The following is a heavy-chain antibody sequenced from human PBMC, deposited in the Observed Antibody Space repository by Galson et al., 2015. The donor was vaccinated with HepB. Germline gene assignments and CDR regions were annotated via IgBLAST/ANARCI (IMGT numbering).Heavy chain of an antibody. Sequence: SVKVSCKASGYTFTGYYMHWVRQAPGQGLEWMGWINPNSGGTNYAQKFQGRVTMTRDTSISTAYMELSRLRSDDTAVYYCARGSSTSCYIGECSYHYGMDVWGQGTTVTVSS. CDR1: GYTFTGYY. CDR3: ARGSSTSCYIGECSYHYGMDV. CDR2: INPNSGGT. D-gene: IGHD2-2*02. V-gene: IGHV1-2*02. J-gene: IGHJ6*02.